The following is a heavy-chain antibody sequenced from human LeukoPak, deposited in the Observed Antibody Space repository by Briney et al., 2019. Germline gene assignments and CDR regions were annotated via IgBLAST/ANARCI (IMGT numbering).Heavy chain of an antibody. CDR2: IRYDGSNK. V-gene: IGHV3-30*02. CDR1: GFTFSSSG. Sequence: GGSLRLSCAASGFTFSSSGMHWVRQAPGKGLEWVAFIRYDGSNKDYADSVKGRFTISRDNSRNTLYLQMNSLRAEDTAVYYCARVRGPGIAARPTPFDYWGQGTLVTVSS. CDR3: ARVRGPGIAARPTPFDY. D-gene: IGHD6-6*01. J-gene: IGHJ4*02.